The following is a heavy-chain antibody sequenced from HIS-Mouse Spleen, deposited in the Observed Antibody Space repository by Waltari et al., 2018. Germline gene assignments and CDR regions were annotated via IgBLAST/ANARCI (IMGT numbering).Heavy chain of an antibody. CDR3: ARLLVGATGAAHTDY. V-gene: IGHV4-39*01. CDR2: IYYSGST. CDR1: GGSISSSSYY. D-gene: IGHD1-26*01. J-gene: IGHJ4*02. Sequence: QLQLQESGPGLVKPSETLSLTCTVSGGSISSSSYYWGWIRQPPGQGLEWIGSIYYSGSTYANPSLKRRVTISVDTSKNQFSLKLSSVTAADTAVYYCARLLVGATGAAHTDYWGQGTLVTVSS.